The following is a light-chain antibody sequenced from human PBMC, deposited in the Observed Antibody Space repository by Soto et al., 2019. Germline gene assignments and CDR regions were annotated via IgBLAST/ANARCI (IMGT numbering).Light chain of an antibody. V-gene: IGLV2-14*01. Sequence: QSVLTQPASVSGSPGQSITISCTGTSSDVGGYNYVSWYQQHPGKAPKLMIYEVSNRPSGVSNRFSGSKSGNTASLTISGLKAEDEADYYCSSYTRSSTLVFGTGTKSPX. CDR1: SSDVGGYNY. CDR2: EVS. J-gene: IGLJ1*01. CDR3: SSYTRSSTLV.